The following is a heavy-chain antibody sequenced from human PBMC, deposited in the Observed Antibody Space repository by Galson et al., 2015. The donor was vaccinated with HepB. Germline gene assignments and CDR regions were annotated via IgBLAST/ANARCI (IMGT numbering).Heavy chain of an antibody. CDR1: GFTFNNYW. CDR3: AREKLLSFGGEGTDVFDI. CDR2: IKRDGSEK. D-gene: IGHD3-10*01. V-gene: IGHV3-7*03. J-gene: IGHJ3*02. Sequence: SLRLSCAASGFTFNNYWMSWVRQAPGKGLEWVANIKRDGSEKYYADSVKGRFTISRDNAKNSLYLQMNSLRAEDTAVYYCAREKLLSFGGEGTDVFDIWGQGTVVTVSS.